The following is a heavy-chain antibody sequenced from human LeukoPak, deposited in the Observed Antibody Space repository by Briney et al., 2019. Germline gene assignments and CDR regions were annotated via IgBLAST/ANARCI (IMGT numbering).Heavy chain of an antibody. CDR3: ASVKGRTGCSSTSCYLGAFDI. D-gene: IGHD2-2*01. V-gene: IGHV4-61*01. J-gene: IGHJ3*02. Sequence: SETLSLTCTVSGGSVSNSLYYWSWIRQPPGKGLEWIGYIYYNGDTNYNPSLKSRVIISIDTSSNQFSLRLNSMTAADTAVYYCASVKGRTGCSSTSCYLGAFDIWGQGTMVTVSS. CDR2: IYYNGDT. CDR1: GGSVSNSLYY.